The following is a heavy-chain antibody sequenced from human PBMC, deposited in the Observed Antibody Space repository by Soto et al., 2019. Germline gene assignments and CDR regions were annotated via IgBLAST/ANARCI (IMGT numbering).Heavy chain of an antibody. CDR1: GFTFSSYS. V-gene: IGHV3-21*01. D-gene: IGHD5-18*01. Sequence: GGSLRLSCAASGFTFSSYSMNWVRQAPGKGLEWVSSISSSSYIYYADSVKGRFTISRDNAKNSLYLQMNSLRAEDTAVYYCERVDKAMVRGDDAFDIWGPGTMVTVSS. J-gene: IGHJ3*02. CDR2: ISSSSYI. CDR3: ERVDKAMVRGDDAFDI.